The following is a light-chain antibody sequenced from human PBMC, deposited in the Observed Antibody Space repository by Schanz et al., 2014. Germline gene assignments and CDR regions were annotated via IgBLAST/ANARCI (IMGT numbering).Light chain of an antibody. Sequence: EIVMTQSPATLSVSPGERATLSCRASQSVRSNLAWYQQKPGLAPRLLIYGASTRATGIPARFTGSGSGTDFTLTINTLEPEDFAVFYCQLFRGSSYTFGHGTTLEIK. CDR1: QSVRSN. J-gene: IGKJ2*01. V-gene: IGKV3-15*01. CDR3: QLFRGSSYT. CDR2: GAS.